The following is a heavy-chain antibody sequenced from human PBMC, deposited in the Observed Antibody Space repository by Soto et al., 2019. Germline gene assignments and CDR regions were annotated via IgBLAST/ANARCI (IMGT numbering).Heavy chain of an antibody. CDR1: GFTFSIYS. D-gene: IGHD4-17*01. Sequence: PGGSLRLSCAASGFTFSIYSMNWVRQAPGKRLEWVSSISSSSSYIYYADSVKGRFTISRDNAKNSRYLQMNSLRAEDTAVYYCARENYGGAFDYWGQGTLVTVSP. CDR3: ARENYGGAFDY. V-gene: IGHV3-21*01. J-gene: IGHJ4*02. CDR2: ISSSSSYI.